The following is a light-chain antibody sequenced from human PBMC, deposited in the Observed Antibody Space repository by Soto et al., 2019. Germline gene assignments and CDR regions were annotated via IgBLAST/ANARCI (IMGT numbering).Light chain of an antibody. J-gene: IGLJ1*01. CDR2: DVS. CDR1: SSDVGDYNY. Sequence: QSALTQPASVSGSPGQPITISCTGTSSDVGDYNYVSWYQQHPGKAPKLMLYDVSNRPSGISNRFSGSKSGNTASLTISGLQAEDESDYYCSSYTSSSTLFGTGTKVTVL. CDR3: SSYTSSSTL. V-gene: IGLV2-14*01.